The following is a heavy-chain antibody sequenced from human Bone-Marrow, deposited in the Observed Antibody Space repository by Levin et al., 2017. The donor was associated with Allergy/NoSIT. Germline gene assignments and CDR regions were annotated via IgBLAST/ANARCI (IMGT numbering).Heavy chain of an antibody. D-gene: IGHD2-15*01. CDR3: TRALGGPGDF. CDR2: IYNDETTT. V-gene: IGHV3-74*03. Sequence: PGGSLRLSCATSGFAFGNYWMHWVRQAPGKGLVWVSSIYNDETTTTYADSINGRFAISRDNARNTLYLQMNSLRVEDTAVYYCTRALGGPGDFWGQGTIVTVSS. J-gene: IGHJ3*01. CDR1: GFAFGNYW.